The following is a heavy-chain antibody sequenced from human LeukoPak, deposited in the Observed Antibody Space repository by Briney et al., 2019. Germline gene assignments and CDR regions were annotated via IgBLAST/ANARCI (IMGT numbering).Heavy chain of an antibody. CDR2: INPNSGGT. V-gene: IGHV1-2*04. CDR1: GYTFTGYY. CDR3: AREYVGNEEAFDY. J-gene: IGHJ4*02. D-gene: IGHD4-23*01. Sequence: GASVKVSCKASGYTFTGYYMHWVRQAPGQGLEWMGWINPNSGGTNYAQKFQGWVTMTRDTSISTAYMELSRLRSDDTAVYYCAREYVGNEEAFDYWGQETRVTVSS.